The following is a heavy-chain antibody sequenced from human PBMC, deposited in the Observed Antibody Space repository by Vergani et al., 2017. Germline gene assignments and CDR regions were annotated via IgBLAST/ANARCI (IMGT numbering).Heavy chain of an antibody. J-gene: IGHJ5*02. V-gene: IGHV3-23*01. CDR2: ISGSGGST. CDR3: AKGSTMVRGVVIEGWFDP. Sequence: EVQLLESGGGLVQPGGSLRLSCAASGFTFSSYAMSWVRQAPGKGLEWVSAISGSGGSTYYADSVKGRFTISRDNSKNTLYLQMNSLRAEDTAVYYCAKGSTMVRGVVIEGWFDPWGQGTLVTGSS. CDR1: GFTFSSYA. D-gene: IGHD3-10*01.